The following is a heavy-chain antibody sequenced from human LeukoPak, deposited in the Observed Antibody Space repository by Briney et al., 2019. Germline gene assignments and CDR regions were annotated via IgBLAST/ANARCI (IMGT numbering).Heavy chain of an antibody. CDR2: IYHSGST. Sequence: SETLSLTCAVYGGSFSGYYWSWIRQPPGKGLEWIGEIYHSGSTNYNPSLKSRVTMSVDTSKNQFSLKLSSVTAADTAVYYCARDQGIAAAGTRGWFDPWGQGTLVTVSS. CDR1: GGSFSGYY. CDR3: ARDQGIAAAGTRGWFDP. V-gene: IGHV4-34*01. D-gene: IGHD6-13*01. J-gene: IGHJ5*02.